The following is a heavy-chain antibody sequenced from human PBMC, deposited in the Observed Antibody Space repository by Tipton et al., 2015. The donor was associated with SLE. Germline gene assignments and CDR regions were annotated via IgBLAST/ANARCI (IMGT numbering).Heavy chain of an antibody. D-gene: IGHD4-17*01. V-gene: IGHV3-49*04. J-gene: IGHJ3*02. Sequence: SLRLSCTASGFTFGDYAMSWVRQAPGKGLEWVGFIRSKAYGGKTEYAASVKGRFTISRDDSKSIAYLQMNSLKTEDTAVYYCTRVPNDYGDYPVAFDIWGQGTMVTVSS. CDR3: TRVPNDYGDYPVAFDI. CDR1: GFTFGDYA. CDR2: IRSKAYGGKT.